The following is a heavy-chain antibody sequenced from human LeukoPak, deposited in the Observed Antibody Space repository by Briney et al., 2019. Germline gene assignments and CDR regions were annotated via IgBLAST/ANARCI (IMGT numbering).Heavy chain of an antibody. CDR1: GGSISSYY. Sequence: SETLSLTCTVSGGSISSYYWSWIRQPPGKGLEWIGYIYYSGSTNYNPSLKSRVTISVDTSKNQFSLKLSSVIAADTAVYYCARENGDYEAFDIWGQGTMVTVSS. V-gene: IGHV4-59*01. CDR2: IYYSGST. CDR3: ARENGDYEAFDI. D-gene: IGHD4-17*01. J-gene: IGHJ3*02.